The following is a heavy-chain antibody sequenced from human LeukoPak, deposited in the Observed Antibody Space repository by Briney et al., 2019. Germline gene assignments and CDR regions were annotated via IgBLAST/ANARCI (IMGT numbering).Heavy chain of an antibody. Sequence: ASVKVSCKASGYTFTSYDINWVRQATGQGLEWMGWMNPNSGNTGYAQKFQGRVTMTRNTSISTAYMELSSLRSEDTAVYYCARKGYSSSWYLGVIYYYGMDVWGQGTTVTVSS. CDR1: GYTFTSYD. D-gene: IGHD6-13*01. V-gene: IGHV1-8*01. CDR2: MNPNSGNT. J-gene: IGHJ6*02. CDR3: ARKGYSSSWYLGVIYYYGMDV.